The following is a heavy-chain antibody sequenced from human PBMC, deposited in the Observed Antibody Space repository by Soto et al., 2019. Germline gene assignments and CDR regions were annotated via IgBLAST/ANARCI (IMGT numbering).Heavy chain of an antibody. CDR1: GFTFSSYG. Sequence: GGSLRLSCAASGFTFSSYGMHWVRQAPGKGLEWVAVIWYDGSNKYYADSVKGRFTISRDNSKNTLYLQMNSLRAEDTAVYYCARDGITGTTQAFPLSLDYWGQGTLVTVSS. CDR2: IWYDGSNK. CDR3: ARDGITGTTQAFPLSLDY. D-gene: IGHD1-7*01. J-gene: IGHJ4*02. V-gene: IGHV3-33*01.